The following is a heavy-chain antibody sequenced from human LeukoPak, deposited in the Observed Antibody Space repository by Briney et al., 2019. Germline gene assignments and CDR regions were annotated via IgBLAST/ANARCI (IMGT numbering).Heavy chain of an antibody. CDR1: GFTFSSYA. D-gene: IGHD3-10*01. CDR2: ISYDGSNK. J-gene: IGHJ6*03. V-gene: IGHV3-30-3*01. Sequence: GGSLRLSCAASGFTFSSYAMHWVRQAPGKGLEWVAVISYDGSNKYYADSVKGRFTISRDNSKNTVYLQMNSLRAEDTAVYYCAKVMKGSERLTMVRGVIIKTAGLYYMDVWGKGTTVTVSS. CDR3: AKVMKGSERLTMVRGVIIKTAGLYYMDV.